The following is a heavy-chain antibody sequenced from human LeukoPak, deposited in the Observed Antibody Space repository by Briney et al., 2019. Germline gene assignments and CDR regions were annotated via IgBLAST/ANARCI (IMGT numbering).Heavy chain of an antibody. CDR3: ARGPVGGTTYNDGDAFDI. CDR2: IYYSGST. D-gene: IGHD1-7*01. J-gene: IGHJ3*02. CDR1: GDSISTSKSY. Sequence: SETLSLTCTVSGDSISTSKSYWGWIRQPPGKGLEWIGYIYYSGSTNYNPSLKSRVTISVDTSKNQFSLKLSSVTAADAAVYYCARGPVGGTTYNDGDAFDIWGQGTMVTVSS. V-gene: IGHV4-61*05.